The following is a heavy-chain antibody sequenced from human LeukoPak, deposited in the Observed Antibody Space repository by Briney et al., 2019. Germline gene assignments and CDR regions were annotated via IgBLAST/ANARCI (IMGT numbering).Heavy chain of an antibody. J-gene: IGHJ4*02. CDR1: GFTFSSYS. CDR3: AKHIYVGPTSYFDY. D-gene: IGHD1-26*01. V-gene: IGHV3-23*01. Sequence: GGSLRLSCAASGFTFSSYSMSWVRQAPGKGLEWVSAISGSGHSTYYADSVKGRFTISRDNSKNTLYLRMNSLRAEDTAVYYCAKHIYVGPTSYFDYWGQGTLVTVSS. CDR2: ISGSGHST.